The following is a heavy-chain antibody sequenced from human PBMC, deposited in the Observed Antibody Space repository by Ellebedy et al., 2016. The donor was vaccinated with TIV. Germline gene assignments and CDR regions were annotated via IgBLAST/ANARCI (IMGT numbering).Heavy chain of an antibody. Sequence: MPSETLSLTCTVSGGSISSRDHYWNWIRQHPEKGLEWIGYFYYNGLTYYNPSLKSRVTISLDSSQSQFSLRLMSVTAADTAVYYCAKDGYTAGVFEQWGPGTLVTVSS. D-gene: IGHD5-18*01. J-gene: IGHJ4*02. CDR2: FYYNGLT. V-gene: IGHV4-31*03. CDR3: AKDGYTAGVFEQ. CDR1: GGSISSRDHY.